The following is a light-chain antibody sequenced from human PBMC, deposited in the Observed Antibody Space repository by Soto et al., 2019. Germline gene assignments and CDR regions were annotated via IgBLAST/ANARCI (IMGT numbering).Light chain of an antibody. V-gene: IGKV3-20*01. Sequence: EIVLTQSPGTLSLSPGEIATLSCRASQSVSSSYLAWYQQKPGQAPGLLIYGASSRDTGIPDRFSGSGSGTDFTLTISRLEPEDFAVYYCQQYGSSLWTFGQGNKVEIK. CDR2: GAS. CDR3: QQYGSSLWT. J-gene: IGKJ1*01. CDR1: QSVSSSY.